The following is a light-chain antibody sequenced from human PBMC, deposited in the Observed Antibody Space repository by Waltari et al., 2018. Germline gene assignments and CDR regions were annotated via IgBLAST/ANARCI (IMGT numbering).Light chain of an antibody. CDR1: QSISKW. CDR2: KAS. V-gene: IGKV1-5*03. Sequence: DIQMTQSPSTLSASVGDRVIFSCRASQSISKWLAWYQQKPVKAPKLLIYKASTLESGFPSRFSGSGSGTEFTLTISSLQPEDFATYYCQQYNSYSLLSFGGGTKVEIK. J-gene: IGKJ4*01. CDR3: QQYNSYSLLS.